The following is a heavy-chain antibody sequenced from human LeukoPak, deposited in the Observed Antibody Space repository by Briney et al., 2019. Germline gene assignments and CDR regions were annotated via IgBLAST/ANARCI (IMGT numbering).Heavy chain of an antibody. D-gene: IGHD2-21*02. Sequence: GGSLRLSCAASGFTFSIFAMSWVRQAPGKGLEWVSGISGSGGSTYYADSVKGRFTISRDNSKNTVYLQMNSLRAEDTALYFCAKAQSDLRLGYWGQGSLVTVSS. CDR1: GFTFSIFA. J-gene: IGHJ4*02. CDR3: AKAQSDLRLGY. CDR2: ISGSGGST. V-gene: IGHV3-23*01.